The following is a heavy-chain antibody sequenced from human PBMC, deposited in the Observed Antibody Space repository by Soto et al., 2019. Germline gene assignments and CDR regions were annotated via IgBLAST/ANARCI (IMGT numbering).Heavy chain of an antibody. CDR1: GFTFSSYA. D-gene: IGHD5-12*01. J-gene: IGHJ4*02. Sequence: PVGSLRLSCAASGFTFSSYAMSWVRQAPGKGLEWVSAISGSGGSTYYADSVKGRFTISRDNSKNTLYLQMNSLRAEDTAVYYCAKDREGLRRWLQLASLDYWGQGTLVTVSS. CDR2: ISGSGGST. V-gene: IGHV3-23*01. CDR3: AKDREGLRRWLQLASLDY.